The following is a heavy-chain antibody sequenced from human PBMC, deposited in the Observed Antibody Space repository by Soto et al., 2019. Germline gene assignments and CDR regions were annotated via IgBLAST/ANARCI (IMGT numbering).Heavy chain of an antibody. CDR3: VREYCTNGVCYYYYYGMDV. Sequence: ASVKVSCKASGYTFTSYAMHWVRQAPGQRLEWMGWINAGNGNTKYSQKFQGRVTITRDTSASTAYMELSSLRSEDTAVYYCVREYCTNGVCYYYYYGMDVWGQGTTVTVSS. CDR2: INAGNGNT. V-gene: IGHV1-3*01. CDR1: GYTFTSYA. J-gene: IGHJ6*02. D-gene: IGHD2-8*01.